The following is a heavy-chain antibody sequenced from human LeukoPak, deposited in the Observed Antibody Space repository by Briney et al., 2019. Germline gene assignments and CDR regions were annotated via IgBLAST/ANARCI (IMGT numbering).Heavy chain of an antibody. CDR1: GGSFSDYF. J-gene: IGHJ4*02. V-gene: IGHV4-34*01. D-gene: IGHD3-22*01. CDR2: ISHSGST. CDR3: VTYYYGSSAPKRNY. Sequence: SETLSLTCAVYGGSFSDYFWSWIRQPPGKGLEWIGEISHSGSTTYNPSLRSRVTISGDTSKRQFSLKLSSVTAADTAVYYCVTYYYGSSAPKRNYWGQGILVTVSS.